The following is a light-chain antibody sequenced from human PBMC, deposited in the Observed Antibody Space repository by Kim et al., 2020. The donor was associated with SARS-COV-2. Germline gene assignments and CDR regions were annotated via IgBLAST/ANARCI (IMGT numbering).Light chain of an antibody. CDR3: NSRDSNDNVV. CDR1: SLRSYY. V-gene: IGLV3-19*01. Sequence: SSELTQDPAMSVALGQTVSITCQGDSLRSYYATWYQQKPGQAPILVIYGKNNRPSGIPDRFSGSSSGNTASLTITGTQAGDEADYYCNSRDSNDNVVFGG. CDR2: GKN. J-gene: IGLJ2*01.